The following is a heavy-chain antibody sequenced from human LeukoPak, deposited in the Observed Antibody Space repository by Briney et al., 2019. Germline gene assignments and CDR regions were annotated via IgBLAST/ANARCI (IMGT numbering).Heavy chain of an antibody. V-gene: IGHV4-39*01. CDR3: TRHTPSFDF. J-gene: IGHJ4*02. CDR2: IYSNGST. CDR1: GTSISSGRYY. Sequence: SATLSLTCTLSGTSISSGRYYWGWVRQPPEKGLSCIGSIYSNGSTYYNPSLKSRVTISLDTSKNQFSLKLNSMTAADTAIYYCTRHTPSFDFWGQGILVTVSS.